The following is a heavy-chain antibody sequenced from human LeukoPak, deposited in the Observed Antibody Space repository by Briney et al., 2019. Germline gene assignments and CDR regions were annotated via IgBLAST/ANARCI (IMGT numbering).Heavy chain of an antibody. V-gene: IGHV3-33*06. CDR1: GFTFNDYG. CDR2: IWYDGSNK. J-gene: IGHJ4*02. Sequence: PGGSLRLSCAATGFTFNDYGMHWVLQAPGKGLEWVAVIWYDGSNKYYADSVKGRFTISRDNSKNTLYLQMNSLRAEDTAVYYCAKAGYSGNFDYWGQGTLATVSS. CDR3: AKAGYSGNFDY. D-gene: IGHD5-12*01.